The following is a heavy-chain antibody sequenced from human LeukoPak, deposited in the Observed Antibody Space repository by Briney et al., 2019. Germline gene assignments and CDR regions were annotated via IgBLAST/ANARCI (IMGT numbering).Heavy chain of an antibody. Sequence: GGSLRLSCAASGFTFSSYAMSWVRQVPGKGLVWVSRINSDGSTTDYADAVKGRFTISRDNAKNTVYLEMNSLRAEDTAVYYCAPEGGYSYDYWGQGTLVTVSS. CDR2: INSDGSTT. D-gene: IGHD5-18*01. J-gene: IGHJ4*02. CDR3: APEGGYSYDY. V-gene: IGHV3-74*01. CDR1: GFTFSSYA.